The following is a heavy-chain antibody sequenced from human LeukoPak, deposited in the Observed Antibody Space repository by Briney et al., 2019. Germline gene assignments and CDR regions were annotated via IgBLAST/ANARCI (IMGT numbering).Heavy chain of an antibody. D-gene: IGHD4-17*01. CDR2: INSDGSST. J-gene: IGHJ3*02. Sequence: RSGGSLRLSCAASGFTFSSYWMHWVRQAPGKGLVWVSRINSDGSSTSYADSVKGRFTISGDNAKNTLYLQMNSLRAEDTAVYYCARGSYGDYVRAFDIWGQGIMVTVSS. V-gene: IGHV3-74*01. CDR1: GFTFSSYW. CDR3: ARGSYGDYVRAFDI.